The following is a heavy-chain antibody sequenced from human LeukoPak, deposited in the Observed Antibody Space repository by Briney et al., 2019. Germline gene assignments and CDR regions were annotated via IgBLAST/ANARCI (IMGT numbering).Heavy chain of an antibody. CDR3: ARDRQTLIYYGSGKVCAFDI. J-gene: IGHJ3*02. D-gene: IGHD3-10*01. CDR2: TYYRSKWYN. V-gene: IGHV6-1*01. Sequence: SQTLSLTCAISGDSVSSNSAAWNWIRQSPSRGLEWLGRTYYRSKWYNDYAVSVKSRITINPDTSKNHFSLQLNSVTPEDTAVYYCARDRQTLIYYGSGKVCAFDIWGQGTMVTVSS. CDR1: GDSVSSNSAA.